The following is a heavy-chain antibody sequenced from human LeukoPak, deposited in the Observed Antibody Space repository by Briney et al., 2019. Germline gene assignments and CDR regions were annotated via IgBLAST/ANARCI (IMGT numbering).Heavy chain of an antibody. Sequence: GGSLRLSCAASGFTFRNFAMSWVRQAPGKGLEWVSHNTNNADATYYADSVKGRFTVSRDNSNNILYLQLDSLRAEDAAVYYCAKDFWSGNYQSGGLDVWAQGSTVTVSS. CDR3: AKDFWSGNYQSGGLDV. CDR1: GFTFRNFA. D-gene: IGHD3-3*01. J-gene: IGHJ6*02. CDR2: NTNNADAT. V-gene: IGHV3-23*01.